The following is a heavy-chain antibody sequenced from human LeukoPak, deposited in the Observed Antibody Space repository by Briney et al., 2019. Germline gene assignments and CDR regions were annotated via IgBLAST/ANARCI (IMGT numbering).Heavy chain of an antibody. D-gene: IGHD1-26*01. CDR2: IHFSGSA. J-gene: IGHJ4*02. Sequence: SETLSLTCTVSDASISGYYWSWIRQPPGKGLEWIGSIHFSGSANYNPSLRSRVTISVDTSKNQLSLKLSSVTAADTAVYYCARDLGGIYFDYWGQRTL. CDR3: ARDLGGIYFDY. CDR1: DASISGYY. V-gene: IGHV4-59*01.